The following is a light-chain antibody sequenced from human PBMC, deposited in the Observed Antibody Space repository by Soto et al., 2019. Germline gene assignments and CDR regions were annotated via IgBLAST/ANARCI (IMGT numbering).Light chain of an antibody. Sequence: IRLIQSACSLSAYTGDIVTISCRASQGISSYLAWYQQKPGKAPKLLIYAASTLQSGVPSRFSGSGSGTDFTLTISCLQSEDFAPYYCQQYYSYPRTFGQGTKVDIK. CDR3: QQYYSYPRT. CDR1: QGISSY. J-gene: IGKJ1*01. V-gene: IGKV1-8*01. CDR2: AAS.